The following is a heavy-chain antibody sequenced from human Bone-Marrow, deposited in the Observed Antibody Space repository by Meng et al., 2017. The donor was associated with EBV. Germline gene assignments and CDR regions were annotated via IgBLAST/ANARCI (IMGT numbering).Heavy chain of an antibody. CDR1: GFTFKRYG. J-gene: IGHJ5*02. D-gene: IGHD3-10*01. CDR2: INWNGGST. CDR3: ARGGYYGSGSFEGFDP. V-gene: IGHV3-20*01. Sequence: VQLVESGGGVVQPGGXXGLSCAASGFTFKRYGMHWVRQAPGKGLEWVSGINWNGGSTGYADSVKGRFTISRDNAKNSLYLQMNSLRAEDTALYHCARGGYYGSGSFEGFDPWGQGTLVTVSS.